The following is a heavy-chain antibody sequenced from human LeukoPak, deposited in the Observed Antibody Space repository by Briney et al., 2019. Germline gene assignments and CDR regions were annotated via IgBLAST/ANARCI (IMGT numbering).Heavy chain of an antibody. Sequence: GASVKVSCKASGYTFTVQDMHWVRQAPGQGLEWMGWINPKTGDKNYAQKFQGRVTMTRDTTISTAYMELSRLTSDDTAVYYCASYPRYSSSPPFDYGGQGTLVTVSS. D-gene: IGHD6-19*01. CDR2: INPKTGDK. J-gene: IGHJ4*02. CDR3: ASYPRYSSSPPFDY. CDR1: GYTFTVQD. V-gene: IGHV1-2*02.